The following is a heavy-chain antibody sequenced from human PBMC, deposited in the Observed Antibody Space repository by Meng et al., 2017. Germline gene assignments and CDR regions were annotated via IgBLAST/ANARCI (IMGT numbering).Heavy chain of an antibody. J-gene: IGHJ6*02. V-gene: IGHV3-23*01. Sequence: GGSLRLSCAASGFTFSSYAMSWVRQAPGKGLEWVSAISGSGGSTYYADSVKGRFTISRDNSKNTLYLQMNSLRAEDTAVYYCARDLGCGGGSCYRYYYGMDVWGQGTTVTVSS. CDR1: GFTFSSYA. D-gene: IGHD2-15*01. CDR2: ISGSGGST. CDR3: ARDLGCGGGSCYRYYYGMDV.